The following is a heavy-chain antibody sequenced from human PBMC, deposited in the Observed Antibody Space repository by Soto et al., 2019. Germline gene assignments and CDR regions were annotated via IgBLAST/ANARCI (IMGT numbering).Heavy chain of an antibody. CDR2: ISYDGSNK. J-gene: IGHJ4*02. V-gene: IGHV3-30*18. D-gene: IGHD3-16*02. CDR3: AKGSYDYIWGSYRYYFDY. CDR1: GFTFSSYG. Sequence: GGSLRLSCAASGFTFSSYGMHWVRQAPGKGLEWGAVISYDGSNKYYAESVKGRFTISRDNSKNTLYLQMNSLRAEDTAVYYCAKGSYDYIWGSYRYYFDYWGQGTLVTVSS.